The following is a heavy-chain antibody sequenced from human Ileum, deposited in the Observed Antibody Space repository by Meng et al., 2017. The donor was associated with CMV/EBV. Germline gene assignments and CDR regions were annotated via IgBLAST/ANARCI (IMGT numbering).Heavy chain of an antibody. CDR1: GYTVTNFY. V-gene: IGHV1-2*02. J-gene: IGHJ6*02. Sequence: SVKVSCKASGYTVTNFYIHWVRQAPGQGLEWMGWINPNSGGTNSAQNFQGRVTMTRDTSMSTAYMDLSSLKSDDTAIYYCASLVGGTILDFSYGMDVWGQGTTVTVSS. CDR2: INPNSGGT. CDR3: ASLVGGTILDFSYGMDV. D-gene: IGHD1-26*01.